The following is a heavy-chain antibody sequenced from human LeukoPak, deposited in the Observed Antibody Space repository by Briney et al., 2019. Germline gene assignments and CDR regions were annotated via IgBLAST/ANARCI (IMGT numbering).Heavy chain of an antibody. Sequence: GRSLRLSCKTSGFSVSDYAVSWVSQDPGKGLEWMGLIRNKANGGTTEYAASVKGRFTISRDNSKTIAHLQMSSLKTEDTAVYYCSRFYSSGWASGAFDIWGQGAMVTVSS. CDR3: SRFYSSGWASGAFDI. CDR1: GFSVSDYA. V-gene: IGHV3-49*04. J-gene: IGHJ3*02. CDR2: IRNKANGGTT. D-gene: IGHD3-22*01.